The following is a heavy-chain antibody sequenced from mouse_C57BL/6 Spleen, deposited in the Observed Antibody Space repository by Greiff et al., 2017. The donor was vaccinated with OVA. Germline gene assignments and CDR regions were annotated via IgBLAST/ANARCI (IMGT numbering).Heavy chain of an antibody. CDR3: ASSSYDEGFAY. D-gene: IGHD2-12*01. CDR1: GFTFTDYY. CDR2: IRNKANGYTT. J-gene: IGHJ3*01. Sequence: EVKLVESGGGLVQPGGSLSLSCAASGFTFTDYYMSWVRQPPGKALEWLGFIRNKANGYTTEYSASVKGRFTISRDNSQSILYLQMNALRAEDSATYYCASSSYDEGFAYWGQGTLVTVSA. V-gene: IGHV7-3*01.